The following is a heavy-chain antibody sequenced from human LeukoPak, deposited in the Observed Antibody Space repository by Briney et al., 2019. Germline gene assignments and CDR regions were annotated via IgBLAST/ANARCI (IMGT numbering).Heavy chain of an antibody. Sequence: PGGSLRLSCAASGFTFSSYSMNWVRQAPGKGLEWVSSISSSSSYIYYADSVKGRFTISRDNAKNSLYLQMNSLRAVDTAVYYCARDPSSYYDFWSGYTGSEERWFDPLGQGTLVTVSS. J-gene: IGHJ5*02. CDR2: ISSSSSYI. CDR1: GFTFSSYS. D-gene: IGHD3-3*01. V-gene: IGHV3-21*01. CDR3: ARDPSSYYDFWSGYTGSEERWFDP.